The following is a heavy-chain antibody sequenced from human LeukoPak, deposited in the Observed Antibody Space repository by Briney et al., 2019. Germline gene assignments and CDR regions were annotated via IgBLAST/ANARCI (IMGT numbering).Heavy chain of an antibody. V-gene: IGHV1-69*05. CDR2: IIPIFGTA. J-gene: IGHJ6*03. Sequence: GASVKVSCKASGGTFSSYAISWVRQAPGQGLEWMGGIIPIFGTANYAQKFQGRVTITTDESTSTAYMELSSLRSEDTAVYYCARAGHEGYYYCYMDVWGKGTTVTVSS. CDR1: GGTFSSYA. CDR3: ARAGHEGYYYCYMDV.